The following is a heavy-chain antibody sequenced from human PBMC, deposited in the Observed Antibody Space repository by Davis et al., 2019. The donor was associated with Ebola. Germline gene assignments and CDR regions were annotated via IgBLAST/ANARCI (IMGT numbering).Heavy chain of an antibody. J-gene: IGHJ6*02. CDR3: ARAVPLTITRVQGLGIDV. CDR1: GGTFSSYA. V-gene: IGHV1-69*13. Sequence: SVKVSCKASGGTFSSYAISWVRQAPGQGLEWMGGIIPIFGTANYAQKFQGRVTITADESTSTAYMGLSRLRSEDTAVYYCARAVPLTITRVQGLGIDVWGQGTTVTVSS. CDR2: IIPIFGTA. D-gene: IGHD3-10*01.